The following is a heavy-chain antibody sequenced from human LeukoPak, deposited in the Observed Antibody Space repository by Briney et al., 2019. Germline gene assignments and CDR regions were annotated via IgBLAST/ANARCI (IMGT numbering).Heavy chain of an antibody. CDR3: ASLRFIGYYYYMDV. CDR2: IYYSGST. D-gene: IGHD5/OR15-5a*01. CDR1: GGSISSGSYY. J-gene: IGHJ6*03. Sequence: SETLSLTCTVSGGSISSGSYYWGWIRQPPGKGLEWIGSIYYSGSTYYNPSLKSRVTISVDTSKNQFSLKLSSVTAADTAVYYCASLRFIGYYYYMDVWGKGTTVTVSS. V-gene: IGHV4-39*01.